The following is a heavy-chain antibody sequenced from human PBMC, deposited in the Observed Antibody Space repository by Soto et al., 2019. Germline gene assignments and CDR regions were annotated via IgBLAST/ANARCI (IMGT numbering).Heavy chain of an antibody. D-gene: IGHD5-18*01. Sequence: QITLKESGPMLVKPTQALTLTCTCSGFSLTTSGVGVGWIRQPPGQALEWLALGYWDDDKRYSPSLTNRLTLSRDTSNNQVVLTLTNVDPTDTGTYSCAHKGGFGYPESWGQGIMVTVSS. CDR2: GYWDDDK. V-gene: IGHV2-5*02. CDR3: AHKGGFGYPES. J-gene: IGHJ5*02. CDR1: GFSLTTSGVG.